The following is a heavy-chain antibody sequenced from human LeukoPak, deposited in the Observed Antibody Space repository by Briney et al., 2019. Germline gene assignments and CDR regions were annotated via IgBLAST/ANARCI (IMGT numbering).Heavy chain of an antibody. CDR1: GYTLTELS. D-gene: IGHD4-11*01. V-gene: IGHV1-24*01. J-gene: IGHJ6*03. CDR3: ARVVGVIVPYSNSSQYYYYYYMDV. Sequence: ASVKVSCKVSGYTLTELSMHWVRQAPGKGLEWMGGFDPEDGETIYAQKFQGRVTMTEDTSTDTAYMELSSLRSEDTAVYYCARVVGVIVPYSNSSQYYYYYYMDVWGKGTTVTVSS. CDR2: FDPEDGET.